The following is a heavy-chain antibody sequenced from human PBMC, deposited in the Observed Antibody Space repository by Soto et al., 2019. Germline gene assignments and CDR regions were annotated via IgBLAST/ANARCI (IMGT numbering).Heavy chain of an antibody. Sequence: QVQLQESGPGLVKPSETLSLTCSLSGGSVSSGTFYWSWIRQPPGAGLEWLGYVPYTGSTNYNPPLKRRVTISLDTSENLFSLKLTSVTAADAALYYCARGDALNWFDPWGQGTLVTVS. J-gene: IGHJ5*02. CDR1: GGSVSSGTFY. CDR3: ARGDALNWFDP. V-gene: IGHV4-61*01. CDR2: VPYTGST.